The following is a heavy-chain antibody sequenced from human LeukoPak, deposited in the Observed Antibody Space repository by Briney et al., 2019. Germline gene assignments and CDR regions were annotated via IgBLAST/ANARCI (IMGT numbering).Heavy chain of an antibody. D-gene: IGHD3-10*01. J-gene: IGHJ6*02. CDR1: GFTFSSYS. CDR2: INSDGSST. CDR3: ARDIYGSGSSRYYYYGMDV. V-gene: IGHV3-74*01. Sequence: GGSLRLSCAASGFTFSSYSMNWIRQAPGKGLVWVSRINSDGSSTSYADSVKGRFTISRDNAKNTLYLQMNSLRAEDTAVYYCARDIYGSGSSRYYYYGMDVWGQGTTVTVSS.